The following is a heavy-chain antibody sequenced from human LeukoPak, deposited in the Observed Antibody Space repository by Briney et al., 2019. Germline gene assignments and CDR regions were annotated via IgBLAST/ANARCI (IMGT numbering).Heavy chain of an antibody. CDR1: GYTFTTYG. Sequence: ASVKVSCKASGYTFTTYGISWVRQAPGQGLEWMGWISAYNGNTNYAQKLQGRVTMTTDTSTSTAYMELRSPRSDDTAVYFCARDRGDSSGYAFDYWGQGTLVPVSS. D-gene: IGHD3-22*01. CDR3: ARDRGDSSGYAFDY. CDR2: ISAYNGNT. V-gene: IGHV1-18*01. J-gene: IGHJ4*02.